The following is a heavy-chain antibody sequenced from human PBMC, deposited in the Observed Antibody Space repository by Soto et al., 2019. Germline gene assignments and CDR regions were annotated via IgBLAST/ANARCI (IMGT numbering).Heavy chain of an antibody. J-gene: IGHJ3*02. CDR2: INAGNGNT. V-gene: IGHV1-3*01. CDR3: AREKRNFDCLDAFDI. CDR1: GYTFTSYA. D-gene: IGHD3-9*01. Sequence: ASVKVSCKASGYTFTSYAMHWVRQAPGQRLEWMGWINAGNGNTKYSRKFQGRVTITRDTSASTAYMELSSLRSEDTAVYYCAREKRNFDCLDAFDIWGQGTMVTVS.